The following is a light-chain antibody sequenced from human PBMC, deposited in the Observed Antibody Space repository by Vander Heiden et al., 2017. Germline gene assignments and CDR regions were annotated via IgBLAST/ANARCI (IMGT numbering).Light chain of an antibody. CDR3: CSYAGSYVYV. CDR1: SSDVGGYNY. CDR2: DVA. J-gene: IGLJ1*01. Sequence: QSALTPPRSVSGSPGQSVTIPCTGTSSDVGGYNYVSWYQQHPGKAPKLMIYDVAQRPSGVPDRFSGSKSGNTASLTISGLQAEDEADYYCCSYAGSYVYVFGTGTTVTVL. V-gene: IGLV2-11*01.